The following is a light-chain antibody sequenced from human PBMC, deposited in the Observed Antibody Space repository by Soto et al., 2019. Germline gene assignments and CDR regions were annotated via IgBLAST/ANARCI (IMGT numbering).Light chain of an antibody. V-gene: IGLV1-40*01. Sequence: QSVLTQPPSVSGAPGQRVTISSTGNSSNIGAGSDVHWYQQFPGTTPKFLIYGNTNRPSGVPARFSASKSGTSASLDITGLQAEDEAEYFCESYASSLTVVFGGGT. CDR2: GNT. CDR1: SSNIGAGSD. CDR3: ESYASSLTVV. J-gene: IGLJ2*01.